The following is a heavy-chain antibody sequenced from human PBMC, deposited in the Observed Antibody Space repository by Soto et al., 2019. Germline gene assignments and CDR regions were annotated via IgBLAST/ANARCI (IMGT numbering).Heavy chain of an antibody. J-gene: IGHJ6*02. D-gene: IGHD3-16*01. CDR1: GGTFSRYA. Sequence: QVQLVQSGAEVKKPGSSVKVSCMASGGTFSRYAVSWVRQAPVQGLEWMGGSIPLLGTTNYAQKFQDRVTITVDGSGITAYMALRSLRSEDTAVYYCARGNMIHLDDYYFDGMDVWGHGTTVSVSS. V-gene: IGHV1-69*01. CDR3: ARGNMIHLDDYYFDGMDV. CDR2: SIPLLGTT.